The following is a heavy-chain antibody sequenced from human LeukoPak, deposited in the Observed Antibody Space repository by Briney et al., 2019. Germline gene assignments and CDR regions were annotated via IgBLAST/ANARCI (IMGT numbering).Heavy chain of an antibody. CDR3: ARRAYSSGWRRFDY. J-gene: IGHJ4*02. V-gene: IGHV3-7*01. CDR1: GFTFSSYW. CDR2: IKQDGSEK. D-gene: IGHD6-19*01. Sequence: AGGSLRLSCAASGFTFSSYWMSWVRQAPGKGVEWVANIKQDGSEKYYVDSVKGRSTISRDNAKNSLYLQMNSLRAEDTAVYYCARRAYSSGWRRFDYWGQGTLVTVSS.